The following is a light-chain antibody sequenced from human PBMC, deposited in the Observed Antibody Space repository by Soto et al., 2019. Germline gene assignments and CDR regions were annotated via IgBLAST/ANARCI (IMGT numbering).Light chain of an antibody. CDR3: YSAADNNLV. V-gene: IGLV3-27*01. J-gene: IGLJ2*01. CDR2: KDS. Sequence: SYELTQPSSMSVSPGQTARITCSGDVLAKKYARWFQQKPGQAPVVVIYKDSERPSGIPERFSGSSSGTTVTLTIRGAQVEDEADYYCYSAADNNLVFGGGTKLTVL. CDR1: VLAKKY.